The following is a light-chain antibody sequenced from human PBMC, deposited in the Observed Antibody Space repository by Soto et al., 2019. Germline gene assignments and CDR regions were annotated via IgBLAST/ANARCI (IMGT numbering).Light chain of an antibody. CDR1: QSVSSN. Sequence: EIVMTQSPATLSVSPGERATLSCRARQSVSSNLAWYQQNPGQAPRLLIYGASTRAAGIPARFSGSGSGTEFTLTISSLQSEDSAVYFCQQYSTRWTFDPGTKVEIK. J-gene: IGKJ1*01. V-gene: IGKV3-15*01. CDR3: QQYSTRWT. CDR2: GAS.